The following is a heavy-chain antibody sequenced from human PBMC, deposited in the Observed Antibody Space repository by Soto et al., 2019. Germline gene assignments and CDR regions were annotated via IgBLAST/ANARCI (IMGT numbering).Heavy chain of an antibody. D-gene: IGHD3-9*01. CDR3: ARVFVGYDILTGYHKYNWFDP. CDR2: ISAYNGNT. CDR1: GYTFTSYG. J-gene: IGHJ5*02. V-gene: IGHV1-18*01. Sequence: ASVKVSCKASGYTFTSYGISRVRQAPGQGLEWMGWISAYNGNTNYAQKLQGRVTMTTDTSTSTAYMELRSLRSDDTAVYYCARVFVGYDILTGYHKYNWFDPWGRGTLVTVSS.